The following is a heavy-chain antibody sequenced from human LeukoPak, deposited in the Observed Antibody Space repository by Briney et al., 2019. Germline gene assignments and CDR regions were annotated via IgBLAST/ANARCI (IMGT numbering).Heavy chain of an antibody. Sequence: GGSLRLSCAASGFTFSSYVMHWVRQPPGKGLEWVAVISYDGSNKYYADSVKGRFTISRDNSKNTLYLQMNSLRAEDTAVYYCASPYYDFWSGYTAFDIWGQGTMVTVSS. CDR2: ISYDGSNK. J-gene: IGHJ3*02. CDR3: ASPYYDFWSGYTAFDI. D-gene: IGHD3-3*01. V-gene: IGHV3-30-3*01. CDR1: GFTFSSYV.